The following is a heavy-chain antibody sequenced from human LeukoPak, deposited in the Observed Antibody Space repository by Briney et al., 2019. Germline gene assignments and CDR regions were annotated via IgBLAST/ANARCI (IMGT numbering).Heavy chain of an antibody. CDR2: IIPKYSAS. Sequence: SVRVSCKASGGSFSDYPINWVHQAPGQGLEWLGGIIPKYSASNYAQAFQGRVTITADESTNTVYMEMSGLRPDDTAVYYCVRPDRIFGVPAAFDAWGQGTLVAVSS. J-gene: IGHJ3*01. CDR3: VRPDRIFGVPAAFDA. D-gene: IGHD3-3*02. CDR1: GGSFSDYP. V-gene: IGHV1-69*13.